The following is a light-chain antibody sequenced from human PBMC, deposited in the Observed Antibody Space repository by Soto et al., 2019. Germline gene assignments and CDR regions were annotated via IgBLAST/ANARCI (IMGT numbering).Light chain of an antibody. CDR3: QQYYSSPPT. Sequence: DIVLTQSPDSLAVSLGERATINCESSQDILYSSDQKNYLSWYQQRPGQPPKLLFHWASTRESGVPDRFSGSGSGTHFTLTITSLQAEDVAVYYCQQYYSSPPTFGQGTKVDI. CDR1: QDILYSSDQKNY. CDR2: WAS. V-gene: IGKV4-1*01. J-gene: IGKJ1*01.